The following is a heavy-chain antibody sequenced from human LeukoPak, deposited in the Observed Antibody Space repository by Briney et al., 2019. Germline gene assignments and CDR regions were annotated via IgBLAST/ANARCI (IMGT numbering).Heavy chain of an antibody. J-gene: IGHJ4*02. CDR3: ARDGRGDGRSYRDSCFDY. CDR2: IYYSGST. V-gene: IGHV4-31*03. D-gene: IGHD1-26*01. Sequence: SETLSLTCTVSGGSISSGGYYWSWVRQHPGRGVEWIGYIYYSGSTYYNPSLKSRVTISENTSKNQFPLKLSSVTAADTAVYYCARDGRGDGRSYRDSCFDYWGQGTLVTVSS. CDR1: GGSISSGGYY.